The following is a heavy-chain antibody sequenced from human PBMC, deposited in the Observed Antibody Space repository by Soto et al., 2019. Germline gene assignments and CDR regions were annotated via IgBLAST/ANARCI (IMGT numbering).Heavy chain of an antibody. CDR2: ISFDGSYK. D-gene: IGHD6-19*01. J-gene: IGHJ4*02. V-gene: IGHV3-30-3*01. CDR1: GYTVNSHS. Sequence: PGGSLRLSCAASGYTVNSHSMHWVRQDPGKGLEWVAVISFDGSYKYYADSVKGRFTISRDNSKNTLYLQMNSLRAEDTAVYYCARGASITVAGTSFDYWGQGTLVTVS. CDR3: ARGASITVAGTSFDY.